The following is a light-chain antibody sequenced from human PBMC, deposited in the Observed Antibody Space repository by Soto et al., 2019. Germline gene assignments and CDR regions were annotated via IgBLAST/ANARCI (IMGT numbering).Light chain of an antibody. Sequence: QSVLTQPASVSGPPGQSITISCTGTSSDVGAYNYVSWYQQHPGKAPKLMIYEVSNRPSGVSNRFSGSKSGNTASLTISGLQAEDEADYYCSSYTSSSTVVFGGGTKLTVL. V-gene: IGLV2-14*01. CDR2: EVS. J-gene: IGLJ2*01. CDR3: SSYTSSSTVV. CDR1: SSDVGAYNY.